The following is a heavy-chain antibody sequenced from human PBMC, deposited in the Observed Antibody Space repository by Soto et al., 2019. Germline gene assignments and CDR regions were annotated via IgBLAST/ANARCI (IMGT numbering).Heavy chain of an antibody. CDR2: ISAYNGNT. D-gene: IGHD3-9*01. V-gene: IGHV1-18*01. CDR1: GYTFTSYG. J-gene: IGHJ5*02. Sequence: QVQLVQSGAEVKKPGASVKVSCKASGYTFTSYGISWVRQAPGQGLEWMGWISAYNGNTNYAQKLQGRVTMTTDTYTXXAXMXXRSLRSDDTAVYYCARFSISYDILTGYYPSNWFDPWGQGTLVTVSS. CDR3: ARFSISYDILTGYYPSNWFDP.